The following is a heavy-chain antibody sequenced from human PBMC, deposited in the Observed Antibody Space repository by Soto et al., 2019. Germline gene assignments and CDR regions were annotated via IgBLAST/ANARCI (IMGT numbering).Heavy chain of an antibody. V-gene: IGHV3-30-3*01. CDR3: ARDPITMIAVVIDYYFDY. CDR2: ISYDGSNK. D-gene: IGHD3-22*01. Sequence: QVQLVESGGGVVQPGRSLRLSCAASGFTFSSYAMHWVRQAPGKGLEWVAVISYDGSNKYYADSVKGRFTISRDNSKNTLYLQMNSLRAEDTAVYYCARDPITMIAVVIDYYFDYWGQGTLVTVSS. CDR1: GFTFSSYA. J-gene: IGHJ4*02.